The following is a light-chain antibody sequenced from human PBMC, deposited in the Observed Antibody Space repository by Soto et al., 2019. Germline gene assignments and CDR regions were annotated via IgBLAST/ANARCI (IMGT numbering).Light chain of an antibody. J-gene: IGLJ2*01. CDR1: SSNIGSNT. CDR3: AAWDDSLSGVV. V-gene: IGLV1-44*01. CDR2: TNN. Sequence: QSVLTQPPSASGTPGQRVTISCSGSSSNIGSNTVNWYQKLPGTAPKLLIYTNNLRPSGVPDRFSGSKSGTSASLAISGLQSEDEADYYCAAWDDSLSGVVFGGWTKLTVL.